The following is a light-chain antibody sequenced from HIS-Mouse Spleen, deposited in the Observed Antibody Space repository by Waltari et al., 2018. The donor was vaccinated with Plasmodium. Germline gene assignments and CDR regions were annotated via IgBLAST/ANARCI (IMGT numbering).Light chain of an antibody. Sequence: DIVMTQSPATLSVSPGERANLSCRASQSVSSNLAWYQQKPGQAPRLLIYGASTRATGIPARFSGSGSGTEFTLTISSLQSEDFAVYYCQQYNNWSFTFGPGTKVDIK. CDR2: GAS. CDR3: QQYNNWSFT. CDR1: QSVSSN. V-gene: IGKV3-15*01. J-gene: IGKJ3*01.